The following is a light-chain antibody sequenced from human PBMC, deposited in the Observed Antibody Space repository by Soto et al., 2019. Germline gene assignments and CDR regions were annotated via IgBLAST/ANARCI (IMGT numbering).Light chain of an antibody. J-gene: IGKJ4*01. CDR1: QSISNF. Sequence: DIQMAQSPSSLSASVGDRVTITCRASQSISNFLNWYQQKPGKAPQLLIHAASSLHSGVPSRFSGRGSGTDFTLSISSLQPEDFETYYCQQSYSTPLTVGGGTKVDIX. CDR3: QQSYSTPLT. CDR2: AAS. V-gene: IGKV1-39*01.